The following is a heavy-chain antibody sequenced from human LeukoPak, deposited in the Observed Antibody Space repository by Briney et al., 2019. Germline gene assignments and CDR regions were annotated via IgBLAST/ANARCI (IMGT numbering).Heavy chain of an antibody. CDR2: ISASADDT. CDR1: GFTFRSHA. V-gene: IGHV3-23*01. Sequence: PGGSLRLSCAASGFTFRSHAMSWVRQVPGKGLEWVSAISASADDTSYAGSVRGRFTISRDNSKNTLYLQMNSLRADDTAVYYCAKDPMGIGPAFDIWGQGTMVTVSS. CDR3: AKDPMGIGPAFDI. J-gene: IGHJ3*02. D-gene: IGHD7-27*01.